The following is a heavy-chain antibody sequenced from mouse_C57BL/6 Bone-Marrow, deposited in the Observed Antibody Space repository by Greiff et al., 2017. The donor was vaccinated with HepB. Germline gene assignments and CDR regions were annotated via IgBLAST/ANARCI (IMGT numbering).Heavy chain of an antibody. Sequence: QVQLQQSGAELVRPGTSVKVSCKASGYAFTNYLIEWVKQRPGQGLEWIGVINPGSGGTNYNEKFKGKATLTADKSSSTAYMQLSSLTSEDSAVYFCAGGGYSDFDYWGQGTTLTVSS. V-gene: IGHV1-54*01. D-gene: IGHD2-12*01. CDR2: INPGSGGT. J-gene: IGHJ2*01. CDR3: AGGGYSDFDY. CDR1: GYAFTNYL.